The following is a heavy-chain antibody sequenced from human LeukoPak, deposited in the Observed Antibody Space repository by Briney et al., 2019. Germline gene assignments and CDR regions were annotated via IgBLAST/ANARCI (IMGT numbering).Heavy chain of an antibody. V-gene: IGHV3-64*01. CDR3: ATRTLYCSTSRCYLDY. D-gene: IGHD2-2*01. CDR1: GFTFSSYA. CDR2: ISSNGGST. Sequence: GGSLRLSCAASGFTFSSYAMHWVRQAPGKGLEYVSAISSNGGSTYYANSVKGRFTISRDNSKNTLYLQMSSLRAADTAVYYCATRTLYCSTSRCYLDYWGRGTLVTVSS. J-gene: IGHJ4*02.